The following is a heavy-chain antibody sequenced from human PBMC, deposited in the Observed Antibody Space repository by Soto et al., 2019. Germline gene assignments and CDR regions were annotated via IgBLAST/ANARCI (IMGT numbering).Heavy chain of an antibody. D-gene: IGHD6-13*01. Sequence: GGSLRLSCAASGFTFSSYSMSWVRQAPGKGLEWVSSISSSSTCIYYADSMKGRFTISRDNAKNSLYLQVNSLRAEDTAVYYCARGAVAAAGIPTYYFDCWGQGTLVTVSS. J-gene: IGHJ4*02. CDR1: GFTFSSYS. V-gene: IGHV3-21*01. CDR3: ARGAVAAAGIPTYYFDC. CDR2: ISSSSTCI.